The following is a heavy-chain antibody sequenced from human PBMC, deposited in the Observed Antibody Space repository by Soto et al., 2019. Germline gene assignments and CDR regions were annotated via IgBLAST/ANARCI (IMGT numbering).Heavy chain of an antibody. J-gene: IGHJ5*02. D-gene: IGHD6-19*01. CDR1: GFTFSSYA. V-gene: IGHV3-30-3*01. Sequence: SLRLSCAASGFTFSSYAMHWVRQAPGKGLEWVAVISYDGSNKYYADSVKGRFTISRDNSKNTLYLQMNSLRAEDTAVYYCARDTESEVAGMFDWFDPWGQGTLVTVSS. CDR3: ARDTESEVAGMFDWFDP. CDR2: ISYDGSNK.